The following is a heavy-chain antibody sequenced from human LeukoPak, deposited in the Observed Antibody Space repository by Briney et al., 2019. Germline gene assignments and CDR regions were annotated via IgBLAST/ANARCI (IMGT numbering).Heavy chain of an antibody. CDR3: ARRHVEYSSSSDPYYFDY. CDR1: GFTFNNAW. CDR2: IKQDGSEK. Sequence: GGSLRLSCAASGFTFNNAWMSWVRQAPGKGLEWVANIKQDGSEKYYVDSVKGRFTISRDNAKNSLYLQMNSLRAEDTAVYYCARRHVEYSSSSDPYYFDYWGQGTLVTVSS. J-gene: IGHJ4*02. V-gene: IGHV3-7*01. D-gene: IGHD6-6*01.